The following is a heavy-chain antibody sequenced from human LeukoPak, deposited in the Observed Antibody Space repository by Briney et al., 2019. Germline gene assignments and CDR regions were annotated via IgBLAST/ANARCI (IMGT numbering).Heavy chain of an antibody. Sequence: ASVKVSCKASGYTFTSYGISWVRQAPGQGLEWMGWISAYNGNTNYAQKLQGRVTMTTDTSTSTAYMELRSLRSDDTAVYYCARVMATIGDDASDIWGQGTMVTVSS. CDR1: GYTFTSYG. CDR2: ISAYNGNT. D-gene: IGHD5-24*01. J-gene: IGHJ3*02. CDR3: ARVMATIGDDASDI. V-gene: IGHV1-18*01.